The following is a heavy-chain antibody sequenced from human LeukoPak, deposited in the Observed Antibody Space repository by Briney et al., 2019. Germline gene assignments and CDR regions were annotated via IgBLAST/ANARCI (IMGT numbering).Heavy chain of an antibody. D-gene: IGHD6-19*01. Sequence: GRSLRLSCAASGFTFDDYAMHWVRQAPGKGLEWVSGISWNSGSIGYADSVKGRFTISRDNAKNSLYLQMNSLRAEDTALYYCAKDLFRGGYSSLYDYWGQGTLVTVSS. J-gene: IGHJ4*02. CDR2: ISWNSGSI. CDR1: GFTFDDYA. CDR3: AKDLFRGGYSSLYDY. V-gene: IGHV3-9*01.